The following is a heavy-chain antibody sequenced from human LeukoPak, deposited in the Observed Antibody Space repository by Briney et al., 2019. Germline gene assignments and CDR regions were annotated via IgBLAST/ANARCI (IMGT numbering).Heavy chain of an antibody. V-gene: IGHV3-21*04. D-gene: IGHD6-13*01. CDR2: ISSSNNYL. Sequence: GGSLRLSCAASGFTFSSYIMNWVRQAPGKGLEWVSSISSSNNYLYYADSVKGRFTISRDNAKNSLYLQMNSLRAEDTAVYYCARGVPRYCRSPGRAAAGICGVYWGQGTLVTVSS. J-gene: IGHJ4*02. CDR1: GFTFSSYI. CDR3: ARGVPRYCRSPGRAAAGICGVY.